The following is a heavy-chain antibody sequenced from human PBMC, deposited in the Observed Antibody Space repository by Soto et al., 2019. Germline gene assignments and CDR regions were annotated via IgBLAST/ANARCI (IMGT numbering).Heavy chain of an antibody. CDR1: GFTFSSYA. CDR2: ISYDGSNK. V-gene: IGHV3-30-3*01. J-gene: IGHJ6*02. Sequence: WGSLRLSCAASGFTFSSYAMHWVRQAPGKGLEWVAVISYDGSNKYYADSVKGRFTISRDNSKNTLYLQMNSLRAEDTAVYYCARDCSGSYSSCYYGIDVWGQGTTVTVSS. D-gene: IGHD1-26*01. CDR3: ARDCSGSYSSCYYGIDV.